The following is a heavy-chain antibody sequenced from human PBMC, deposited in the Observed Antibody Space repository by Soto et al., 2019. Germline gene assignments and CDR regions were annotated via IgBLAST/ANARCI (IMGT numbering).Heavy chain of an antibody. J-gene: IGHJ3*02. CDR1: GFTFTSSA. Sequence: QLQLVQSGPEVKKPGTSVKVSCKASGFTFTSSAVQWVRQARGQRLELIGWIVVGSGNTNYAQKFQERVTLTRDMSTSTAYMELSSLRSEDTAVYYCAAAAGGGYNSVAFDIWGQGTMVTVSS. D-gene: IGHD2-21*02. V-gene: IGHV1-58*01. CDR3: AAAAGGGYNSVAFDI. CDR2: IVVGSGNT.